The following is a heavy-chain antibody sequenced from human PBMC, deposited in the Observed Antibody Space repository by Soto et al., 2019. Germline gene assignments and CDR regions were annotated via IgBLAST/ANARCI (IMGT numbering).Heavy chain of an antibody. J-gene: IGHJ6*02. V-gene: IGHV3-49*03. Sequence: PGGSLRLSCTASGFTFGDYAMSWFRQAPGKGLEWVGFIRSKAYGGTTEYAASVKGRFTISRDDSKSIAYLQMNSLKTEDTAVYYCTRATAAGTYYYYYGMDVWGQGTTVTVSS. D-gene: IGHD6-13*01. CDR3: TRATAAGTYYYYYGMDV. CDR2: IRSKAYGGTT. CDR1: GFTFGDYA.